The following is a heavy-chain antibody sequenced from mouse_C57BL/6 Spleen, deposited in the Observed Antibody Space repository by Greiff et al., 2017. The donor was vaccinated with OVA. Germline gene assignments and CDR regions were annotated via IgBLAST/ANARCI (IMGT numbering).Heavy chain of an antibody. V-gene: IGHV1-59*01. D-gene: IGHD1-1*01. CDR2: IDPSDSYT. J-gene: IGHJ1*03. CDR3: AEGDYYGSSYRYFDV. Sequence: QVQLQQPGAELVRPGTSVKLSCKASGYTFTSYWMHWVKQRPGQGLEWIGVIDPSDSYTNYNQKFKGKATLTVDTSSSTAYMQLSSLTSADSAVYDCAEGDYYGSSYRYFDVWGTGTTVTVSS. CDR1: GYTFTSYW.